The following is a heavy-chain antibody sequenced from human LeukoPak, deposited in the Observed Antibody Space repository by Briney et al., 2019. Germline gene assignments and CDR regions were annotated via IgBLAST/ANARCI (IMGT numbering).Heavy chain of an antibody. V-gene: IGHV4-4*02. CDR1: GGSISSSNW. CDR2: IYHSGST. Sequence: SETLSLTCAVSGGSISSSNWWSWVRQPPGKGLEWIGEIYHSGSTNYNPSLKSRVTISVDTSKNQFSLRLSSVTAADTAVYYCARRYYDTSGHHDAFDIWAKGQWSPSLQ. D-gene: IGHD3-22*01. J-gene: IGHJ3*02. CDR3: ARRYYDTSGHHDAFDI.